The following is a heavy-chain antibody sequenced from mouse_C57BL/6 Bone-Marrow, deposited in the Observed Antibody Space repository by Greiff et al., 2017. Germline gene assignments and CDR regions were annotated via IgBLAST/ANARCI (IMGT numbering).Heavy chain of an antibody. J-gene: IGHJ3*01. CDR1: GYTFTSYW. CDR2: IYPGNSDT. D-gene: IGHD2-3*01. Sequence: VQLKQSGTVLARPGASVKMSCKTSGYTFTSYWMHWVKQRPGQGLEWIGAIYPGNSDTSYNQQFKGKTKLTAVTSASTAYMELSSLTNEDSAVYYCSDDGYYDWVWFAYWGQGTLVTVSA. CDR3: SDDGYYDWVWFAY. V-gene: IGHV1-5*01.